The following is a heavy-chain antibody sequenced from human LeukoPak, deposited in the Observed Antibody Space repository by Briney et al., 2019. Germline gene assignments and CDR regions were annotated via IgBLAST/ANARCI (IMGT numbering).Heavy chain of an antibody. CDR3: AKAAAPEYYYDSSGYSYFDY. Sequence: ETLSLTCVVYGGSLSGYYWNWIRQSPGKGLEWVSAISGSGGSTYYADSVKGRFTISRDNSKNTLYLQMNSLRAEDTAVYYCAKAAAPEYYYDSSGYSYFDYWGQGTLVTVSS. CDR2: ISGSGGST. J-gene: IGHJ4*02. V-gene: IGHV3-23*01. CDR1: GGSLSGYY. D-gene: IGHD3-22*01.